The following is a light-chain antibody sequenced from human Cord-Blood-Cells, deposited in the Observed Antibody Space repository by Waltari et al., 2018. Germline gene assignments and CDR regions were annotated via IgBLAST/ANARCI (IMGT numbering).Light chain of an antibody. CDR3: SSYTSSSTLT. V-gene: IGLV2-14*01. J-gene: IGLJ1*01. CDR1: SSDVGGYNY. Sequence: QSALTQPASVSGSPGQSITISCTGTSSDVGGYNYVSWYQQHPGKAPKLMIYDVSNRPSRVSNRFSGSKSGNTASLTISGLQAEDEADYYCSSYTSSSTLTFGTGTKVTVL. CDR2: DVS.